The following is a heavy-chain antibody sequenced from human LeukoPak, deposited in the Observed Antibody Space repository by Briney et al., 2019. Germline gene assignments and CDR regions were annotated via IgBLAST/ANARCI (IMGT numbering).Heavy chain of an antibody. D-gene: IGHD2-21*02. Sequence: GGSLRLSCAASGFTFSSYEINWVRQAPGKGLEWVSSIAGSSGYISYADSVKGRFTISRDNAKKSLYLQMTSLTAEDTAVYYCARDRGAYCGGDCYLGFDYWGRGTLVTVSS. CDR3: ARDRGAYCGGDCYLGFDY. J-gene: IGHJ4*01. V-gene: IGHV3-21*01. CDR1: GFTFSSYE. CDR2: IAGSSGYI.